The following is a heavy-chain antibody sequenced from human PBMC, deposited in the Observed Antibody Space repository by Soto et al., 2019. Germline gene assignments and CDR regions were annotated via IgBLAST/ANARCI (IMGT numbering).Heavy chain of an antibody. J-gene: IGHJ4*02. D-gene: IGHD3-22*01. Sequence: ASVKVSCKASGDTLTNSYLHWVRQAPGQGLEWLGWINPNNGDTNYAQKFRGRVTMTRDTSNNTVYMELTRLTSDDTAVYFCARMVLPTTYIDSWGQGTPVTVSS. V-gene: IGHV1-2*02. CDR3: ARMVLPTTYIDS. CDR1: GDTLTNSY. CDR2: INPNNGDT.